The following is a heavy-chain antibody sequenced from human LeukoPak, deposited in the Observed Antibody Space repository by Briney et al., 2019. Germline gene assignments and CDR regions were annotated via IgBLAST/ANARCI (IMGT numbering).Heavy chain of an antibody. Sequence: SETLSLTCAVYGGSFSGYYWSWIRQPPGKGLEWIGEINHSGSTNYNPSLKSRLTISVDTYKNQFSLKLSSVTAADTAVYYCARHEQMVRGVIGYWGQGTLVTVSS. CDR2: INHSGST. J-gene: IGHJ4*02. CDR3: ARHEQMVRGVIGY. D-gene: IGHD3-10*01. V-gene: IGHV4-34*01. CDR1: GGSFSGYY.